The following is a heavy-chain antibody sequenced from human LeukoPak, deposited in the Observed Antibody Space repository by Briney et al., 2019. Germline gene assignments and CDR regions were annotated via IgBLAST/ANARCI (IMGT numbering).Heavy chain of an antibody. CDR1: GYSFTSYW. J-gene: IGHJ4*02. Sequence: GESLKISCKGSGYSFTSYWIGWVRQMPGKGLEWMGIIYPGDSDTRYSPSFQGQVTISADKSISTAYLQWSSLKASDTAMYYCASGTHCSSTSCYTYYFDYWGQGTLVTVSS. CDR2: IYPGDSDT. CDR3: ASGTHCSSTSCYTYYFDY. V-gene: IGHV5-51*01. D-gene: IGHD2-2*02.